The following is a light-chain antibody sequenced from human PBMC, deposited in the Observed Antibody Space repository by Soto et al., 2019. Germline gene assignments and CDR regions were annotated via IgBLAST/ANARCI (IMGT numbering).Light chain of an antibody. J-gene: IGKJ1*01. CDR3: QQYNNWPAWT. Sequence: EIVMTQSPATLSVSPGERATLSCRASQSVSGNLAWYQQKPGQAPRLLIYGASTRATGIPARFSGSGSGTEFTLTISSLQSEDFAVYYSQQYNNWPAWTFGQGTKVEIK. V-gene: IGKV3-15*01. CDR1: QSVSGN. CDR2: GAS.